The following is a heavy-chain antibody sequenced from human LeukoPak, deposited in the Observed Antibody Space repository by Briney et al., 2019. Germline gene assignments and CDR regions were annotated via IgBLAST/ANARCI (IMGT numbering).Heavy chain of an antibody. Sequence: PSETLSLTCTVSGGSISSSSYYWGWIRQPPGKGLEWIGSIYYSGSTYYNPSLKSRVTISVDTSKNQFSLKLSSVTAADTAVYYCARSHSMGSTDYWGQGTLVTVSS. CDR2: IYYSGST. CDR1: GGSISSSSYY. V-gene: IGHV4-39*07. CDR3: ARSHSMGSTDY. D-gene: IGHD2/OR15-2a*01. J-gene: IGHJ4*02.